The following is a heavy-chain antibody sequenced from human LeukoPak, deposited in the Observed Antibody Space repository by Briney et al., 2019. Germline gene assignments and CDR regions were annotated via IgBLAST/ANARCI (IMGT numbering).Heavy chain of an antibody. CDR3: ARDYYDSGSYGGISFDY. CDR2: IYSGGST. D-gene: IGHD3-10*01. CDR1: GLTVSSNS. V-gene: IGHV3-53*01. J-gene: IGHJ4*02. Sequence: GGSLRLSCAASGLTVSSNSMSWVRQAPGKGLEWVSFIYSGGSTYYADSVKGRFTISRDNSKNTLYLQMNSLRAEDTAVYYCARDYYDSGSYGGISFDYWGQGTLVTVSS.